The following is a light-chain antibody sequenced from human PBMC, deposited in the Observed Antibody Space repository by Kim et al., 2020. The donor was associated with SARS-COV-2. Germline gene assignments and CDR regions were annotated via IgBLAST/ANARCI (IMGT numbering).Light chain of an antibody. CDR2: SND. CDR3: ATWHDRVV. V-gene: IGLV1-47*01. CDR1: SSNIGSHD. Sequence: GGPGQRVTISCSGSSSNIGSHDVYWYQQLPGAAPKLLIYSNDHRPSGVPDRFSGCKSGTSASLAMKGVRCEDEADYYCATWHDRVVFGVGTQLTVL. J-gene: IGLJ2*01.